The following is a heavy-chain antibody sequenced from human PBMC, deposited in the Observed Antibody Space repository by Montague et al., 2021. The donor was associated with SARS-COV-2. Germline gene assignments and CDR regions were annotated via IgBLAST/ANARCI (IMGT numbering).Heavy chain of an antibody. CDR3: ARTTDAGAYYYNSSGYYPIDY. J-gene: IGHJ4*02. CDR1: GFSLSTSGMC. V-gene: IGHV2-70*01. D-gene: IGHD3-22*01. Sequence: PALVKPTQTLTLTCTFSGFSLSTSGMCVSWIRQPPGKALEWLALIDWYDDKYYSTSLKTRLTISKDTPKNQVVLTMTNTDPVDTATYYCARTTDAGAYYYNSSGYYPIDYWGQGTLVTVSS. CDR2: IDWYDDK.